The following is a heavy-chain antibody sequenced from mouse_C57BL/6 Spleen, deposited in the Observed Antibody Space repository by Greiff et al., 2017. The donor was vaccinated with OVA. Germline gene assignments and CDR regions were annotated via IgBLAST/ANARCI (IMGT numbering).Heavy chain of an antibody. CDR2: IDPENGDT. Sequence: EVQLQQSGAELVRPGASVKLSCTASGFNIKDDYMHWVKQRPEQGLEWIGWIDPENGDTEYASKFQGKATIPADTSSNTAYLQLSSLTSEDTAVYYCSRLTNWDVTYFDYWGQGTTLTVSS. CDR3: SRLTNWDVTYFDY. CDR1: GFNIKDDY. D-gene: IGHD4-1*02. V-gene: IGHV14-4*01. J-gene: IGHJ2*01.